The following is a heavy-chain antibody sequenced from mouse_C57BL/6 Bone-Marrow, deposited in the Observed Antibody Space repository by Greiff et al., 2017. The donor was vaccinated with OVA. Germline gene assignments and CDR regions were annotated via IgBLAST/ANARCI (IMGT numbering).Heavy chain of an antibody. V-gene: IGHV2-2*01. D-gene: IGHD2-1*01. CDR2: IWSGGST. Sequence: VMLVESGPGLVQPSQSLSITCTVSGFSLTSYGVHWVRQSPGKGLEWLGVIWSGGSTDYNAAFISRLSISKDNSKSQVFFKMNSLQADDTAIYYCAILLRAYWGQGTLVTVSA. J-gene: IGHJ3*01. CDR1: GFSLTSYG. CDR3: AILLRAY.